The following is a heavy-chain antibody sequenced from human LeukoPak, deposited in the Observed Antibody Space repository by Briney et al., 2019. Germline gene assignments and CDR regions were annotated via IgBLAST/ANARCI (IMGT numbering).Heavy chain of an antibody. CDR1: GYTFTDYY. CDR3: ARRYCSSTSCYYFDY. CDR2: INANRGGA. J-gene: IGHJ4*02. V-gene: IGHV1-2*02. Sequence: ASLKVSCKASGYTFTDYYMHWVRKAPGQGLEWMGWINANRGGANYAQRFQGRVTMTRDTSITTAYMELSRLKSDDTAVYYCARRYCSSTSCYYFDYWGQGTLVTVSS. D-gene: IGHD2-2*01.